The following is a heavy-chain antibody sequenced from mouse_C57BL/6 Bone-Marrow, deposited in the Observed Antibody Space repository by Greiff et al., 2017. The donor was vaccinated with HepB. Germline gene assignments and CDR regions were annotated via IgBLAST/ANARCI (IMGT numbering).Heavy chain of an antibody. CDR1: GYSITSGYY. Sequence: EVQLKESGPGLVKPSQSLSLTCSVTGYSITSGYYWNWIRQFPGNKLEWMGYISYDGSNNYNPSLKNRISITRDTSKNQFFLKLNSVTTEDTATYYCARESYYYTFDYWGQGTTLTVSS. CDR3: ARESYYYTFDY. J-gene: IGHJ2*01. CDR2: ISYDGSN. D-gene: IGHD1-1*01. V-gene: IGHV3-6*01.